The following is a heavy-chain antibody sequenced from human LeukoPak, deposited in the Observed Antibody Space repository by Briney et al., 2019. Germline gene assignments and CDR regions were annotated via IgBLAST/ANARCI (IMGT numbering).Heavy chain of an antibody. Sequence: GGSLRLSCAASEFMLTNYAMHWVRQTPGKGLEWVAVISYHGTSKYYADSVKGRFTISRDISRNTLYLQMDSLRAEDTAVYYCARAGPNDHRFDYWGQGTLVTVSS. D-gene: IGHD1-1*01. V-gene: IGHV3-30-3*01. J-gene: IGHJ4*02. CDR2: ISYHGTSK. CDR1: EFMLTNYA. CDR3: ARAGPNDHRFDY.